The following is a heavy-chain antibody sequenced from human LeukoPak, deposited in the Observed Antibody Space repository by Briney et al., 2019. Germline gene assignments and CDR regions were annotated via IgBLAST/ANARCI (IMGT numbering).Heavy chain of an antibody. D-gene: IGHD1-26*01. V-gene: IGHV3-7*01. CDR1: GFTFSSYW. CDR2: IKLDGSDK. CDR3: ARGGAWDLDY. Sequence: GGSLRLSCAASGFTFSSYWMSWVRQAPGKGLQLVANIKLDGSDKYYVDSVKGRFTISRDNSKQSLYLQMNSLRAEDTAIYYCARGGAWDLDYWGQGSLVTVSS. J-gene: IGHJ4*02.